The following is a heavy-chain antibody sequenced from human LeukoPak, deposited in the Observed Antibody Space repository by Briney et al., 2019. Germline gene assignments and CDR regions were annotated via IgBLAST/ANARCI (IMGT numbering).Heavy chain of an antibody. J-gene: IGHJ4*02. D-gene: IGHD6-13*01. CDR3: ARVSTPYSSSWYGYFDY. Sequence: ASVTVPCTASGGTFSSYAISWVRQAPGQGLEWMGGIIPIFGTANYAQKFQGRVTITADESTSTAYMELSSLRSEDTAVYYCARVSTPYSSSWYGYFDYWGQGTLVTVSS. V-gene: IGHV1-69*13. CDR1: GGTFSSYA. CDR2: IIPIFGTA.